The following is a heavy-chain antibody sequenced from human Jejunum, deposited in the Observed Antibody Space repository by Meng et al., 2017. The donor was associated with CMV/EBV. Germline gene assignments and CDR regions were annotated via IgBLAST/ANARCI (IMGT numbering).Heavy chain of an antibody. Sequence: GFTFSSYALSWVRQAPGKGLEWVSVISADGGSTNNADSVKGRFIVSRDNSKNTVYLQMNSLRPEDTAMYYCVKETRYKWSGWFDPWGQGTLVTVSS. J-gene: IGHJ5*02. D-gene: IGHD3-3*01. CDR1: GFTFSSYA. CDR2: ISADGGST. V-gene: IGHV3-23*01. CDR3: VKETRYKWSGWFDP.